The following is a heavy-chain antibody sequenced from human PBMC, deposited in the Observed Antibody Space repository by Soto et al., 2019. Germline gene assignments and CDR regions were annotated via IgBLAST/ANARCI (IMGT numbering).Heavy chain of an antibody. J-gene: IGHJ6*03. D-gene: IGHD2-2*01. CDR1: GFTFSSYS. CDR3: ARDYPLGYCSSTSCRFYYYYYMDV. Sequence: GGSLRLSCAASGFTFSSYSMNWVRQAPGKGLEWVSYISSSSSTIYYADSVKGRFTISRDNAKNSLYLQMNSLRAEDTAVYYCARDYPLGYCSSTSCRFYYYYYMDVWSKGTTVTVSS. CDR2: ISSSSSTI. V-gene: IGHV3-48*01.